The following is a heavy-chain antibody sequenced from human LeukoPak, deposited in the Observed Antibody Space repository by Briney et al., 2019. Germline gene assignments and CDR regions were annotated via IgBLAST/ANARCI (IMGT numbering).Heavy chain of an antibody. CDR2: IYTSGST. J-gene: IGHJ4*02. CDR1: GGSISSGSYY. Sequence: PSETLSLTCTVSGGSISSGSYYWSWIRQPAGKGLEWIGRIYTSGSTNYNPSLKSRVTISVDTSKNQFSLKLSSVTAADTAVYYCAREGYRGSSWNIDYWGQGTLVTVSS. V-gene: IGHV4-61*02. CDR3: AREGYRGSSWNIDY. D-gene: IGHD6-13*01.